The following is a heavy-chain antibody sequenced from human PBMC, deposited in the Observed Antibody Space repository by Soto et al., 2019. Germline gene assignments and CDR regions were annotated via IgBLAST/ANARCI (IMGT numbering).Heavy chain of an antibody. J-gene: IGHJ5*02. V-gene: IGHV4-39*01. CDR1: GGSIVTNYY. CDR3: ARHEGVLRGSLNWFDP. D-gene: IGHD3-10*01. CDR2: IFHSGNT. Sequence: SETLSLTCTVSGGSIVTNYYWGWIRQPPGKGLEWIGNIFHSGNTYYNSSLKSRVTISVDTSKNQFSLELKSVTAADTAVYYCARHEGVLRGSLNWFDPWGQGTLVTVSS.